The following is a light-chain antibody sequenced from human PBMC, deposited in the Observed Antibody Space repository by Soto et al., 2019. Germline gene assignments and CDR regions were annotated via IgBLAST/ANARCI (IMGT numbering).Light chain of an antibody. Sequence: QSVLTQPRSVSGSPGQSVTISCTGTSSDVGDYNYVSWYQQYPDKAPKLVIYDVSKRPSGVPDRFSGSKSGNTASLTISGLQAEDEADYYCCSFAGSYTFWVFGGGTKLTVL. J-gene: IGLJ3*02. CDR3: CSFAGSYTFWV. CDR2: DVS. CDR1: SSDVGDYNY. V-gene: IGLV2-11*01.